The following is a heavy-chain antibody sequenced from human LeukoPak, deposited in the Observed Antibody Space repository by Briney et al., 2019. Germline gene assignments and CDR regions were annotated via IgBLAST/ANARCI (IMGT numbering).Heavy chain of an antibody. CDR3: ARGLTAWYYYYYMDV. Sequence: ASVKVSCKASGYTFTSYDINWVRQATGLGLEWMGWMNPNSGNTGYAQKFQGRVTMTRNTSISTAYMELSSLRSEDTAVYYCARGLTAWYYYYYMDVWGKGTTVTVSS. CDR2: MNPNSGNT. V-gene: IGHV1-8*01. J-gene: IGHJ6*03. D-gene: IGHD5-18*01. CDR1: GYTFTSYD.